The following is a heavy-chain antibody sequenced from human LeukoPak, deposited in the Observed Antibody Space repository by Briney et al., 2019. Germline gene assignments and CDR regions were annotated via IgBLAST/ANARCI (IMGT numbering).Heavy chain of an antibody. CDR2: IRSTANGYAT. V-gene: IGHV3-73*01. CDR3: AKDDQMPGGYDWYY. J-gene: IGHJ4*02. CDR1: GFTFSGSA. Sequence: GGSLRLSCAASGFTFSGSALHWVRQASGKGLEWVGRIRSTANGYATAYAASVKGRFTISRDNSKNTLYLQMNSLRAEDTAVYYCAKDDQMPGGYDWYYWGQGTLVTVSS. D-gene: IGHD5-12*01.